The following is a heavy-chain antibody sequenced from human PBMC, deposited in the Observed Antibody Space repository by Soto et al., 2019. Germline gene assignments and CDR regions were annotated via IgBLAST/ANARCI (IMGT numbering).Heavy chain of an antibody. D-gene: IGHD3-22*01. CDR2: TRNKANSYTT. CDR1: GFTFSDHY. CDR3: ARGPYDSSGYSGLDV. V-gene: IGHV3-72*01. Sequence: GGSLRLSCAASGFTFSDHYMDWVRQAPGKGLEWVGRTRNKANSYTTEYAASVKGRFTISRDDSKNSLYLQMNSRKTEDTAVYYCARGPYDSSGYSGLDVWGQGTTVTV. J-gene: IGHJ6*02.